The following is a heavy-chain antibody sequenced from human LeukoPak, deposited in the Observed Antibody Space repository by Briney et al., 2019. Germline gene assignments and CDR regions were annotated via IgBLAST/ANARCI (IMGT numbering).Heavy chain of an antibody. CDR2: ISGSGGTT. J-gene: IGHJ4*02. V-gene: IGHV3-23*01. D-gene: IGHD6-13*01. CDR1: GFTFSTYA. Sequence: GGSLRLSCAASGFTFSTYAMNWVRQAPGKGLEWVSFISGSGGTTYYADSAKGRFTISRDNAKNSLYLQMNTLRAEDTAVYYCASRIATAGSVDYWGQGTLVTVSS. CDR3: ASRIATAGSVDY.